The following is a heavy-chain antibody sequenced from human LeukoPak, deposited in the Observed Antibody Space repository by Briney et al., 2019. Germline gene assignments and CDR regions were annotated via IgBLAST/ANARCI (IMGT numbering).Heavy chain of an antibody. V-gene: IGHV3-48*04. Sequence: GGSLRLSCAASGFTFSSYSMNWVRQAPGKGLEWVSYISSSSSTLYYADSVKGRFTISRDNAKNSLYLQMNSLRAEDTAVYYCARVFWSGYYRDPFDYWGQGTLVTVSS. D-gene: IGHD3-3*01. CDR3: ARVFWSGYYRDPFDY. CDR1: GFTFSSYS. CDR2: ISSSSSTL. J-gene: IGHJ4*02.